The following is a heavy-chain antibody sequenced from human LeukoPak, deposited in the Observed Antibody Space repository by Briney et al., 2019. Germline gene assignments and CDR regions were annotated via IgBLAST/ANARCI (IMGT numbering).Heavy chain of an antibody. D-gene: IGHD3-10*01. CDR2: ISGSGGST. CDR3: AKAVRLWFGELSTGYYFDY. J-gene: IGHJ4*02. CDR1: GFTFSSYA. V-gene: IGHV3-23*01. Sequence: GGSLRLSCAASGFTFSSYAMSWVRQAPGKGLEWVSAISGSGGSTYYADSVKGRFTISRDNSKNTLYLQMNSLRAEDTAVYYCAKAVRLWFGELSTGYYFDYWGQGTLVTVPS.